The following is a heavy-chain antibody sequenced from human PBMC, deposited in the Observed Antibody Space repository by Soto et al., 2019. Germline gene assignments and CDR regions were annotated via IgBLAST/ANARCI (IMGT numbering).Heavy chain of an antibody. J-gene: IGHJ4*02. Sequence: QVQLQESGPGLVKPSGTLSLTCAVSSGSISSSNWWSWVRQPPGKGLEWIGEIYHSGSTNYNPSLKSRVTISVDKSKNQFSLKLSYVNAADTDVYYCARAVGYCSGGSCLPYFDYWGQGTLVTVSS. V-gene: IGHV4-4*02. CDR2: IYHSGST. CDR1: SGSISSSNW. D-gene: IGHD2-15*01. CDR3: ARAVGYCSGGSCLPYFDY.